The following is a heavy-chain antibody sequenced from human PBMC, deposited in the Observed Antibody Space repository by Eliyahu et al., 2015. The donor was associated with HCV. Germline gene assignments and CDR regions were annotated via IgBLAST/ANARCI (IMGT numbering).Heavy chain of an antibody. CDR3: ARGSIPPDY. Sequence: QVQLQESGPGLXRPSETLSLTCTVFGGSLXXYSWSWIRQPAGKELEWIGRIFPSGITNYNPSLMSRVTMSIDPSNNQFSLNLNSVTAADTAIYYCARGSIPPDYWGQGTLVTVSS. J-gene: IGHJ4*02. CDR1: GGSLXXYS. CDR2: IFPSGIT. D-gene: IGHD2-2*02. V-gene: IGHV4-4*07.